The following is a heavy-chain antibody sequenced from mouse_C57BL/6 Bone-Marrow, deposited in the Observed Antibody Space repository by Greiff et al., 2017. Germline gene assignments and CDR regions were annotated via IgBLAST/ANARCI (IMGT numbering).Heavy chain of an antibody. CDR3: SEDSAVYYCAIRPITTVVARYFDV. CDR2: GQGLEWIG. D-gene: IGHD1-1*01. Sequence: QVQLQQSGPELARPWASVKISCPAFYTFSRRVHFAIRDTNYWMQWVKQRPGQGLEWIGAIYPGNGDTSYNQKFKGKATLTAAKSSSTAYMQLRSLTSEDSAVYYCAIRPITTVVARYFDVWGTGTTVTVSS. V-gene: IGHV1-87*01. CDR1: YTFSRRVH. J-gene: IGHJ1*03.